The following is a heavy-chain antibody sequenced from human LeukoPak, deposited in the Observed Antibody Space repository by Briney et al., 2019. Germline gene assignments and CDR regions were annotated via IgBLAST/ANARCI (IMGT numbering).Heavy chain of an antibody. D-gene: IGHD3-10*01. V-gene: IGHV3-23*01. J-gene: IGHJ4*02. CDR1: GFTFSSYA. Sequence: GRSLRLSCAASGFTFSSYAMHWVRQAPGKGLEWVSAISGSGGSTYYADSVKGRFTISRDNSKNTQYLQMNSLRAEDTAVYYCAKDALYYGSGPYYFDYWGQGTLVTVSS. CDR3: AKDALYYGSGPYYFDY. CDR2: ISGSGGST.